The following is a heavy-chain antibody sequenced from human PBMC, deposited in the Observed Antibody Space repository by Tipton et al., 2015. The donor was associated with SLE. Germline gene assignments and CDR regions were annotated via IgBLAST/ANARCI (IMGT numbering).Heavy chain of an antibody. D-gene: IGHD2-2*02. J-gene: IGHJ5*02. V-gene: IGHV1-69*09. CDR1: GGTFSSYT. Sequence: QLVQSGAEVKKPGSSVKVSCKASGGTFSSYTISWVRQAPGQGLEWMGRIIPILGIANYAQKFQGRVTITADKSTSTAYMELSSLRSEDTAVYYCARASGPDCSSTSCYTGSWFDPWGQGTLVTVSS. CDR3: ARASGPDCSSTSCYTGSWFDP. CDR2: IIPILGIA.